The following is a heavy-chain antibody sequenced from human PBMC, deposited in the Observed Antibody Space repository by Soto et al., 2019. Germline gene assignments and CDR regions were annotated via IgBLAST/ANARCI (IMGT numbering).Heavy chain of an antibody. V-gene: IGHV3-23*01. D-gene: IGHD2-15*01. CDR2: ISGSGGST. J-gene: IGHJ4*02. CDR1: GFTFSSYA. Sequence: EVQLLESGGGLVQPGGSLRLSCAASGFTFSSYAMSWVRQAPGKGLEWVSAISGSGGSTYYADSVKGRFTISRDNSKNTLYLQMNSLRAEDTAVYYCAKEGKYCSGGSCPSFPYWGQGTLVTVSS. CDR3: AKEGKYCSGGSCPSFPY.